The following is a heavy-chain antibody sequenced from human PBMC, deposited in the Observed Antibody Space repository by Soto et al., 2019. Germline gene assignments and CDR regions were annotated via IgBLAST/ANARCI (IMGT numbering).Heavy chain of an antibody. D-gene: IGHD6-19*01. CDR3: ARGGIAVKRGRSGWFDP. J-gene: IGHJ5*02. CDR2: INAGNGNT. V-gene: IGHV1-3*01. Sequence: ASVKVSCKASGYTFTSYAMHWVRQAPGQRLEWMGWINAGNGNTKYSQKSQGRVTITRDTSASTAYMELSSLRSEDTAVYYCARGGIAVKRGRSGWFDPWGQGTLVTVSS. CDR1: GYTFTSYA.